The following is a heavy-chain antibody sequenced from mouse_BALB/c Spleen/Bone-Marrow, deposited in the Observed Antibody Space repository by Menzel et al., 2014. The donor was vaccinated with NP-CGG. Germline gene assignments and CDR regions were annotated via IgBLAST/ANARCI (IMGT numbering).Heavy chain of an antibody. J-gene: IGHJ4*01. CDR3: ARWDTTAMDY. D-gene: IGHD1-1*01. Sequence: VHLVESGAELMKPGASVKISCKATGYTFSSYWIEWVKPRPGHGLEWIGEILPGRGSTNYNEKFKGKATFTSDTSSNTAYMQLSSLTSEDSAVYYCARWDTTAMDYWGQGTSVTVSS. CDR2: ILPGRGST. CDR1: GYTFSSYW. V-gene: IGHV1-9*01.